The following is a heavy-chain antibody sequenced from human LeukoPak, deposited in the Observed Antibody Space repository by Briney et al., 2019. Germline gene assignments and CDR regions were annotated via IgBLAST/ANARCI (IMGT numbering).Heavy chain of an antibody. J-gene: IGHJ4*02. Sequence: GGSLRLSCAASGFTFSSYDMHWVRQAPGKGLEWVAVISYDGSNKYYADSVKGRFTISRDNSKNTLYLQMNSLRAEDTAVYYCARDLGILAPEYYFDYWGQGTLVTVSS. V-gene: IGHV3-30*03. D-gene: IGHD3-9*01. CDR2: ISYDGSNK. CDR3: ARDLGILAPEYYFDY. CDR1: GFTFSSYD.